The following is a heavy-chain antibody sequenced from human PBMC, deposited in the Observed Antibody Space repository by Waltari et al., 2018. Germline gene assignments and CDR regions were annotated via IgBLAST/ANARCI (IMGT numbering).Heavy chain of an antibody. V-gene: IGHV3-48*04. Sequence: EVQLVESGGGLVQPGGSLRLSCAASGFTFSSYSMNWVRQAPGKGLDGISYISTSSSPIYYADSVKGRFTISRDNAKNSLYLQMNSLRAEDTAVYYCARGRVNGYMDVWGKGTTVTVSS. CDR2: ISTSSSPI. CDR3: ARGRVNGYMDV. CDR1: GFTFSSYS. D-gene: IGHD3-10*01. J-gene: IGHJ6*03.